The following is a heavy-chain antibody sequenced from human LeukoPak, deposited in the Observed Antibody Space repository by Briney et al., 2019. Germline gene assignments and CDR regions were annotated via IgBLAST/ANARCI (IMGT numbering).Heavy chain of an antibody. J-gene: IGHJ4*02. D-gene: IGHD7-27*01. V-gene: IGHV3-11*01. CDR1: GFTFSDYY. CDR2: ISSTGSTI. Sequence: GSLRLSCAASGFTFSDYYMSWIRQAPGKGLEWVSYISSTGSTIYYADSVKGRFTISRDNAKNSLYLQMNSLRAEDTAVYYCARHLNWGFGYYFDYWGQGTLVTVSS. CDR3: ARHLNWGFGYYFDY.